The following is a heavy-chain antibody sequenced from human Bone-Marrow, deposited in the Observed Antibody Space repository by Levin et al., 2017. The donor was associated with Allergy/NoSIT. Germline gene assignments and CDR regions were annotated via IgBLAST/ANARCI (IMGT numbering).Heavy chain of an antibody. CDR2: ASNVGLEK. CDR3: ANLDTYYYDSSGYFRPAIGS. V-gene: IGHV3-30*04. Sequence: GGSLRLSCAASGFLFRLYPIHWVRQTPGKGLEWVAVASNVGLEKFYGDSVKGRFTISRDDSQDTVSLDMNSLKPEDTGLYYCANLDTYYYDSSGYFRPAIGSWGQGTLVSVSS. CDR1: GFLFRLYP. D-gene: IGHD3-22*01. J-gene: IGHJ5*01.